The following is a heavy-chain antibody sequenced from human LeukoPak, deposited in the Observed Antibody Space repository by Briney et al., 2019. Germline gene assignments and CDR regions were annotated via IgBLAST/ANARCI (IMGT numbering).Heavy chain of an antibody. D-gene: IGHD2-15*01. CDR2: ISGSGGST. CDR3: AKEALYSGTRTPGWVYYFDC. V-gene: IGHV3-23*01. Sequence: GGSLRLSCAASGFTFSSYAMSWVRQASGKGLEWVSAISGSGGSTYYADSVKGRFTISRDNSKNTLYLQMNSLRAEDTAVYYCAKEALYSGTRTPGWVYYFDCWGQGTLVTVSS. CDR1: GFTFSSYA. J-gene: IGHJ4*02.